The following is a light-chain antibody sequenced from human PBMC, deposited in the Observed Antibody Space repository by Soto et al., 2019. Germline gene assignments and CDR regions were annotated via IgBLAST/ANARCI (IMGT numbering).Light chain of an antibody. CDR1: QSIGYW. CDR3: QLYNTHSET. Sequence: DIQMTQSPSTLSASVGDRVTITCRASQSIGYWLAWYQQKPGKAPKLLIYKASSLESGVPSRFSGSGSGTEYTLTISSSQHSDFATTYSQLYNTHSETFGHGTNVEIK. V-gene: IGKV1-5*03. CDR2: KAS. J-gene: IGKJ1*01.